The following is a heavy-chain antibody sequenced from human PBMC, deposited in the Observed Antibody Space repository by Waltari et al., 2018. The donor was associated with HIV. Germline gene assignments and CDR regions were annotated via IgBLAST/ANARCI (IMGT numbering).Heavy chain of an antibody. CDR2: ISDDGSNK. V-gene: IGHV3-30*04. D-gene: IGHD3-3*01. J-gene: IGHJ4*02. CDR1: GFTFRRFD. Sequence: QLQLVESGGGVVQPGRSLRLSCAASGFTFRRFDMHWVRQAPGKGLEWVAVISDDGSNKYYADSVKVRFTISRDNSKNTLYLQMNSLRAEDTAVYYCASGYDFWSGYGYWGQGTLVTVSS. CDR3: ASGYDFWSGYGY.